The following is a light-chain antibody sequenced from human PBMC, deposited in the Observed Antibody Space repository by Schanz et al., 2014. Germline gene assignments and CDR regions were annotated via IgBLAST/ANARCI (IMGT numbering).Light chain of an antibody. CDR2: GAT. V-gene: IGKV1-39*01. J-gene: IGKJ4*01. CDR3: QQSFTNPLT. Sequence: DIQMTQSPSSLSASVGDRVTITCRASQSISSYLNWYQQKPGTAPKLLISGATSLAVGVPARFSGSGSGTDFTLTISGLQPDDFATYYCQQSFTNPLTFGGGTKVEIK. CDR1: QSISSY.